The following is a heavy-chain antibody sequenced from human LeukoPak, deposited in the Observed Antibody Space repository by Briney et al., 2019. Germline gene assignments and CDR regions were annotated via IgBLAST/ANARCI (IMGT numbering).Heavy chain of an antibody. J-gene: IGHJ4*02. V-gene: IGHV3-13*01. CDR2: IGAAGDT. Sequence: PGGSLRLSCAASGFTFSSYDMHWVRQVTGKGLEWVSLIGAAGDTDYVGSVKGRFTISRENAKNSLYLQMNSLRAGDTAVYYCARDSDSGYDLWGQGTLVTVSS. D-gene: IGHD5-12*01. CDR1: GFTFSSYD. CDR3: ARDSDSGYDL.